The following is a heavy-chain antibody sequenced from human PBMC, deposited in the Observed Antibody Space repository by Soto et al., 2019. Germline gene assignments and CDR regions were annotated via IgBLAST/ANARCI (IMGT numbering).Heavy chain of an antibody. Sequence: SETLSLTCTVSGGSISSYYWSWIRQPPEKGLEWIGYIYYSGSTNYNPSLKSRVTISIDTSKNQFSLKLSSVTAADTAVYYCARHYSSSWYYFDYWGQGTLVTV. D-gene: IGHD6-13*01. CDR1: GGSISSYY. J-gene: IGHJ4*02. V-gene: IGHV4-59*01. CDR3: ARHYSSSWYYFDY. CDR2: IYYSGST.